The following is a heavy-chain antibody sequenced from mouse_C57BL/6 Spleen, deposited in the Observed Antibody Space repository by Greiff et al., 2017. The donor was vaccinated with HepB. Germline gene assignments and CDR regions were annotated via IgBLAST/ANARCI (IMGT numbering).Heavy chain of an antibody. CDR1: GYTFTSYW. D-gene: IGHD1-1*01. V-gene: IGHV1-69*01. CDR3: ARELGLRYYGSSPCDPFAY. J-gene: IGHJ3*01. CDR2: IDPSDSYT. Sequence: QVQLQQPGAELVMPGASVKLSCKASGYTFTSYWMHWVKQRPGQGLEWIGEIDPSDSYTNYNQKFKGKSTLTVDKSSSTAYMQLSSLTSEDSAVYYCARELGLRYYGSSPCDPFAYWGQGTLVTVSA.